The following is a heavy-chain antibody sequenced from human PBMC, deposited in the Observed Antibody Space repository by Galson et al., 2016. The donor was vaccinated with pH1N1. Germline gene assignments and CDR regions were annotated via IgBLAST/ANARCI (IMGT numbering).Heavy chain of an antibody. J-gene: IGHJ4*02. D-gene: IGHD5-12*01. CDR1: GFTFSSYP. V-gene: IGHV3-30*04. Sequence: SLRLSCAASGFTFSSYPIHWVRQPPGKGLEWVAVISNDGSKKYYADSVGGRFTISRDNSKSTLYLQMNNLRAEDTAVYYCARAVFYDVDLVDYYFDYWGQGTLVTVSS. CDR3: ARAVFYDVDLVDYYFDY. CDR2: ISNDGSKK.